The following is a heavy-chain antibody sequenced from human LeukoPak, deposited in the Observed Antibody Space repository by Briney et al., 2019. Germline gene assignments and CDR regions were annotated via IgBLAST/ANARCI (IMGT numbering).Heavy chain of an antibody. Sequence: PGGSLRLSCAASGFTFSTYWMGWVRQAPGKGLEWVAKIKPDGSGKDHVDSVKGRFTISRDNAKNSLYPQLNSLRAEDTAVYYCARSRFYFDYWGQGTLVTVSS. CDR1: GFTFSTYW. J-gene: IGHJ4*02. CDR3: ARSRFYFDY. V-gene: IGHV3-7*01. CDR2: IKPDGSGK.